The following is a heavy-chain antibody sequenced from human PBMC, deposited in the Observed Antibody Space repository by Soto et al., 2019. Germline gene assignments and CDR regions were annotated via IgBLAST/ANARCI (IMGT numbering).Heavy chain of an antibody. D-gene: IGHD3-3*01. J-gene: IGHJ4*02. CDR1: GFTFSSYG. CDR2: IWDDGTNN. CDR3: AREFWSGPFDY. V-gene: IGHV3-33*01. Sequence: QLVESGGGVVQPGRSLRLSCAASGFTFSSYGMHWVRQAPGKGLEWVAVIWDDGTNNYYADSVKGRFTISRDNSKSTLYLQMNSLRAEDTAVYYCAREFWSGPFDYWGQGPLVTVSS.